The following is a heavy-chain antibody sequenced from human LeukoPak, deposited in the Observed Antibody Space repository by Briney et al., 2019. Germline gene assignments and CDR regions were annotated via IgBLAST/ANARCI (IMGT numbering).Heavy chain of an antibody. CDR2: INNDGSGT. Sequence: GGSLRLSCAASGFTFSSYWMHWVRQAPGKGLVWVSRINNDGSGTTYADSVKGRFTISRDDAKNTLYLQMNSLRAEDTAVYYCVRGGESTWSWGQGTLVTVSS. CDR3: VRGGESTWS. D-gene: IGHD2-15*01. J-gene: IGHJ5*02. V-gene: IGHV3-74*01. CDR1: GFTFSSYW.